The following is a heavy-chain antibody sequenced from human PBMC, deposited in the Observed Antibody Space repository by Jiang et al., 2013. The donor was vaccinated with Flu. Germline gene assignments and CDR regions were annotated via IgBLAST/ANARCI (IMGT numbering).Heavy chain of an antibody. Sequence: GDYYWSWIRQPPREGPGVDWVHLLHGSTYYNPSLKSRVTISVDTSKNQFSLKLSSVTAADTAVYYCARGAWFGESKYNWFDPWGQGTLVTVSS. CDR2: LLHGST. D-gene: IGHD3-10*01. V-gene: IGHV4-30-4*08. J-gene: IGHJ5*02. CDR3: ARGAWFGESKYNWFDP. CDR1: GDYY.